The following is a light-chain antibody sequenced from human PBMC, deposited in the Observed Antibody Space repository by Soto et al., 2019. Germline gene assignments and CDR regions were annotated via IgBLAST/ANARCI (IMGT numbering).Light chain of an antibody. CDR3: QQTYSNFIS. J-gene: IGKJ4*01. CDR1: QTISTY. Sequence: DIQMTQSPSSLSASVGDRVTITCRASQTISTYLNWFQQKPGQGPKLLISAASNLQSGVPSRFSGSGSGTNFSVTISSLQPEDSATYYCQQTYSNFISFGGGTKVEIK. V-gene: IGKV1-39*01. CDR2: AAS.